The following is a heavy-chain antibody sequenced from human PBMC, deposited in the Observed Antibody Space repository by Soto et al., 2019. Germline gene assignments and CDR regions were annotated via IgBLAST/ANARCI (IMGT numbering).Heavy chain of an antibody. CDR2: IKPDGSER. J-gene: IGHJ4*02. CDR3: ARDWNGGGWPLDY. D-gene: IGHD6-19*01. V-gene: IGHV3-7*01. Sequence: EVQVVESGGGLVQPGGSLRLSCAGSGFTMSNYWMSWVRQAPGKGLEWVANIKPDGSERNYVDSVKGRFTISRDNAKNSLYLQMDRLSVEDTALYYCARDWNGGGWPLDYWGQGTVVTVSS. CDR1: GFTMSNYW.